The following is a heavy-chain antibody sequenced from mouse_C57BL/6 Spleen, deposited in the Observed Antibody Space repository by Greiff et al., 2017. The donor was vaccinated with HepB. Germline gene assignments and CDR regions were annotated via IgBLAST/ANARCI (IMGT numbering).Heavy chain of an antibody. Sequence: VKLQQPGTELVKPGASVKLSCKASGYTFTSYWMHWVKQRPGQGLEWIGNINPSNGGTNYNEKFKSKATLTVDKSSSTAYMQLSSLTSEDSAVYYCARDSNYLYYAMDYWGQGTSVTVSS. D-gene: IGHD2-5*01. V-gene: IGHV1-53*01. CDR1: GYTFTSYW. CDR3: ARDSNYLYYAMDY. CDR2: INPSNGGT. J-gene: IGHJ4*01.